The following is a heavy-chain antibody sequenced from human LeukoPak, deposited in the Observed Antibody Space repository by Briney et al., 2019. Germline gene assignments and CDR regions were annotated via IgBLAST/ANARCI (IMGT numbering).Heavy chain of an antibody. J-gene: IGHJ4*02. CDR3: ARGLASGFDY. CDR1: GFTFSSYS. Sequence: GGSLRLSCAASGFTFSSYSMNWVRHAPGKGLEWVSYISSSSSTIYYADSVKGRFTISRDNAKNSLYLQMNSLRAEDAAVYYCARGLASGFDYWGQGTLVTVSS. V-gene: IGHV3-48*04. D-gene: IGHD1-14*01. CDR2: ISSSSSTI.